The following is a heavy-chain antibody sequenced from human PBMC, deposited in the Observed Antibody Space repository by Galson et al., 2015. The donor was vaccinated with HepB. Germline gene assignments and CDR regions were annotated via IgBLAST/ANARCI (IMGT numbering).Heavy chain of an antibody. V-gene: IGHV1-3*01. CDR2: INAGNGNT. J-gene: IGHJ6*02. CDR1: GYTFTSYA. D-gene: IGHD1-14*01. CDR3: ARWSYNHKYYYYYGMDV. Sequence: SVKVSCKASGYTFTSYAMHWVRQAPGQRLEWMGWINAGNGNTKYSQKFQGRVTITRDTSASTAYMELSSLRSEDTAVYYCARWSYNHKYYYYYGMDVWGQGTTVTVSS.